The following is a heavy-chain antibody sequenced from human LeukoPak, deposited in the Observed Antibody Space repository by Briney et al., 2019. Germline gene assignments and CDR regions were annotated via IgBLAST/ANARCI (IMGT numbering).Heavy chain of an antibody. CDR1: GFTFSNHG. V-gene: IGHV3-21*01. CDR2: ISSSRSYI. D-gene: IGHD3-22*01. J-gene: IGHJ4*02. Sequence: GGSLRLSCAASGFTFSNHGMNWVRQAPGKGLEWVSFISSSRSYIYYADSVKGRFTISRDNAKNSLYLQMNSLRAEDTAVYYCARFIVAPYYFDYWGRGTLVTVSS. CDR3: ARFIVAPYYFDY.